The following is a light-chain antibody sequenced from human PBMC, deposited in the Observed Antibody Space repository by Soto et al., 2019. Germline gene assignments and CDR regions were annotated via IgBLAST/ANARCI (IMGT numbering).Light chain of an antibody. CDR1: SSDIGAYNY. Sequence: QSALTQPPSAPGSPGQSFTISCTGTSSDIGAYNYVSWYQQRPGKAPKLMIYEVSRRPSGVPHRFSGSKSGSTASLTVSGLHTEDEADYYCSSYAGNNTYVFGSGTKVTVL. V-gene: IGLV2-8*01. CDR3: SSYAGNNTYV. J-gene: IGLJ1*01. CDR2: EVS.